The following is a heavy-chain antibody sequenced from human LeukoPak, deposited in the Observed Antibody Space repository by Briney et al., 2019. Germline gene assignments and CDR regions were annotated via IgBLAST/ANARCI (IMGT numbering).Heavy chain of an antibody. CDR1: GFIVSSNY. Sequence: GGSLRLSCAASGFIVSSNYMSWVRQAPGKGLEWVSVIHSGGSTYYADSVKGRFTISRDDSMNTLYLRMKSLRAADTAVYYCARGPINPFDIWGQGTMVTVSS. V-gene: IGHV3-66*02. CDR2: IHSGGST. CDR3: ARGPINPFDI. J-gene: IGHJ3*02.